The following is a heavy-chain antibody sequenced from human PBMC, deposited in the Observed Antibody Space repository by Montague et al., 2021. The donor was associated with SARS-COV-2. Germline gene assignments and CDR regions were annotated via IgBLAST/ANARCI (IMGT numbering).Heavy chain of an antibody. CDR3: ARHGKTRIAMIVVVIGYFDY. J-gene: IGHJ4*02. D-gene: IGHD3-22*01. CDR2: IYYSGST. V-gene: IGHV4-39*01. CDR1: GGSISSGSYY. Sequence: SETLSLTCTVSGGSISSGSYYWGWIRRPPEEGLEWIGSIYYSGSTYYNPSLKSRVTISVDTSKNQFSLKLSSVTAADTAVYYCARHGKTRIAMIVVVIGYFDYWGQGTLVTVSS.